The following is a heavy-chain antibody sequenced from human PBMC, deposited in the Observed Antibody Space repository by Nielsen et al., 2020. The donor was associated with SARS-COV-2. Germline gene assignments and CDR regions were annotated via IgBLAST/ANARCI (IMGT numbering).Heavy chain of an antibody. Sequence: GESLKISCAASGFTFSSYAMHWVRQAPGKGLEWVAVISYDGSNDYYADSVRGRFTISRDNSKNTLFLQMNSLKSEDTAVYYCAPYSRAYTYDLDSWGQGTLVTVSS. CDR3: APYSRAYTYDLDS. V-gene: IGHV3-30-3*01. D-gene: IGHD5-18*01. CDR2: ISYDGSND. CDR1: GFTFSSYA. J-gene: IGHJ4*02.